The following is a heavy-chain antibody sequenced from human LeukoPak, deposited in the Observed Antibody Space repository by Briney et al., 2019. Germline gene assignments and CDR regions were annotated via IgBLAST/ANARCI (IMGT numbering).Heavy chain of an antibody. V-gene: IGHV4-4*02. CDR1: GGSISSSNW. CDR3: ATKVGYEDAFDI. D-gene: IGHD5-12*01. CDR2: IYHSGST. J-gene: IGHJ3*02. Sequence: SETLSLTCAVSGGSISSSNWWSWVRPPPGKGLEWIGEIYHSGSTNYNPSLKSRVTISVDKSKNQFSLKLSSVTAADTAVCYCATKVGYEDAFDIWGQGTMVTVSS.